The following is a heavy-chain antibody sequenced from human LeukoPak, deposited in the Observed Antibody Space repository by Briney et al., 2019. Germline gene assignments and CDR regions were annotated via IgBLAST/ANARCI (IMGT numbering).Heavy chain of an antibody. D-gene: IGHD6-19*01. J-gene: IGHJ6*02. V-gene: IGHV3-33*01. CDR3: ARDPMLEWLVIRYGMDV. CDR2: IWYDGSNK. CDR1: GFTFSSYG. Sequence: GGSLRLYCAASGFTFSSYGMHWVGQAPGKGLEWVAVIWYDGSNKYYADSVKGRFTISRDNSKNTLYLQMNSLRAEDTAVYYCARDPMLEWLVIRYGMDVWGQGTTVTVSS.